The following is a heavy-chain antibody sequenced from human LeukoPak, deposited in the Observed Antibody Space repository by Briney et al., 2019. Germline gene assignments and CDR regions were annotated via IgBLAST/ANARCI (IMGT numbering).Heavy chain of an antibody. Sequence: ASVKVSCKASGYTFTGYYMHWARQAPGQGLEWMGWINPNSGGTNYAQKFQGRVTMTRDTSISTAYMELSRLRSDDTAVYYCARAWANSSSWDPFDPWGQGTLVTVSS. V-gene: IGHV1-2*02. CDR1: GYTFTGYY. CDR2: INPNSGGT. D-gene: IGHD6-13*01. CDR3: ARAWANSSSWDPFDP. J-gene: IGHJ5*02.